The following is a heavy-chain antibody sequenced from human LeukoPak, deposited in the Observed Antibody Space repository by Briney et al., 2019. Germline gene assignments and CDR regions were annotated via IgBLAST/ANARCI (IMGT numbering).Heavy chain of an antibody. J-gene: IGHJ4*02. CDR3: ARDADTVTLGY. CDR2: IKQDGSEK. Sequence: GGSLRLSCAASGFMFSSYWMSWVRQAPGKGLEWVANIKQDGSEKYYVDSVKGRFTISRDNAKNTLSLQMNSLGAEDTAVYYCARDADTVTLGYWGQGTLVTVSS. CDR1: GFMFSSYW. V-gene: IGHV3-7*01. D-gene: IGHD4-17*01.